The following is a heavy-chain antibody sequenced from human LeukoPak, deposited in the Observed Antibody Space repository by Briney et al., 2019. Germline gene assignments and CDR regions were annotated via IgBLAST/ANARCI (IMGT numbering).Heavy chain of an antibody. V-gene: IGHV4-34*01. CDR2: INHSGST. D-gene: IGHD2/OR15-2a*01. J-gene: IGHJ4*02. CDR3: ARGGSKNIPGGENFDY. Sequence: PSETLSLTCAVYGGSFSGYYWSWIRQPPGKGLEWIGEINHSGSTNYNPSLKSRVTISVDTSKNQFSLKLSSVPAADTAVYYCARGGSKNIPGGENFDYWGQGTLVTVSS. CDR1: GGSFSGYY.